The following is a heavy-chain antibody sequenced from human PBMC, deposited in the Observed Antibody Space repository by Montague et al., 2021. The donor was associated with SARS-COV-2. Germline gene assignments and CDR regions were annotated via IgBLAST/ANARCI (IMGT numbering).Heavy chain of an antibody. J-gene: IGHJ3*02. CDR1: GFTFSGYA. CDR3: AKASRYTTLVSEDDAFDT. D-gene: IGHD5-18*01. V-gene: IGHV3-23*03. CDR2: IYSGGGGT. Sequence: SLRLSCAASGFTFSGYAMTWVRQAPGKGLEWVSVIYSGGGGTFYADSVKGRFTLSRDDPQNTVYLQMSSLRAEDTAIYHCAKASRYTTLVSEDDAFDTWGQGTMVTVSS.